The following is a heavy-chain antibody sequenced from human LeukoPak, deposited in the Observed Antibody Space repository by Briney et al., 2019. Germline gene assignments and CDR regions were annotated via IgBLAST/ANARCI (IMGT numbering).Heavy chain of an antibody. CDR1: GGSISSGSYY. CDR2: IYTSGST. V-gene: IGHV4-61*02. Sequence: PSETLSLTCTVSGGSISSGSYYWSWIPQPPGKGLEWIGRIYTSGSTNYNPSLKSRVTISVDTSKNQFSLKLRSVTAADTAVYYSARGEPWELLGLGYWGQGTLVTVSS. CDR3: ARGEPWELLGLGY. J-gene: IGHJ4*02. D-gene: IGHD1-26*01.